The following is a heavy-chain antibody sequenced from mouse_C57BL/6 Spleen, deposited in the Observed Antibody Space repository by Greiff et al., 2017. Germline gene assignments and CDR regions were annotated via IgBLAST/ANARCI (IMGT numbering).Heavy chain of an antibody. J-gene: IGHJ1*03. V-gene: IGHV1-64*01. CDR1: GYTFTSYW. CDR2: IHPNSGST. CDR3: AREAGYYWYFDV. D-gene: IGHD2-2*01. Sequence: QVQLKQPGAELVKPGASVKLSCKASGYTFTSYWMHWVKQRPGQGLEWIGMIHPNSGSTNYNEKFKSKATLTVDKSSSTAYMQLSSLTSEDSAVYYCAREAGYYWYFDVWGTGTTVTVSS.